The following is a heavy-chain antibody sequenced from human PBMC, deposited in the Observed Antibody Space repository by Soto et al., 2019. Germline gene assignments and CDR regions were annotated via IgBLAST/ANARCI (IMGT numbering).Heavy chain of an antibody. CDR2: ISGSGGST. D-gene: IGHD2-2*01. Sequence: GGSLRLSCAASGFTFSSYAMSWVRQAPGKGLEWVSAISGSGGSTYYADSVKGRFTISRDNSKNTLYLQMNSLRAEDTAVYYCAKDRRYCSSTSCYLPDYWGQGTLVTVSS. V-gene: IGHV3-23*01. CDR3: AKDRRYCSSTSCYLPDY. J-gene: IGHJ4*02. CDR1: GFTFSSYA.